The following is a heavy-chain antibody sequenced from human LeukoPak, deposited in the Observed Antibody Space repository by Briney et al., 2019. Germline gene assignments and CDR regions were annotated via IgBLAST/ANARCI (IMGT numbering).Heavy chain of an antibody. V-gene: IGHV4-61*02. CDR3: ARRQSGSYYYYYYMDV. CDR1: GGSLSSGSYY. J-gene: IGHJ6*03. Sequence: SETLSLTCTVSGGSLSSGSYYWSWIRQPAGKGLEWIGRIYTSGSTNYNPSLKSRVTISVDTSKNQFSLKLSSVTAADTAVYYCARRQSGSYYYYYYMDVWGKGTTVTVSS. CDR2: IYTSGST. D-gene: IGHD1-26*01.